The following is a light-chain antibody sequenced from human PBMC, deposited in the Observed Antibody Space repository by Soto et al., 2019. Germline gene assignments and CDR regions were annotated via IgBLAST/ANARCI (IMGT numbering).Light chain of an antibody. CDR1: QSVGSF. CDR2: DTS. J-gene: IGKJ5*01. V-gene: IGKV3-11*01. CDR3: QQRNSWPPTFT. Sequence: EIVFSQSPATPSFSPGERATLPCRSSQSVGSFLAWYQQKPGQAPRLLIYDTSIRATGIPARFSGSGSGTDFTLTISSLEPEDFAVYYCQQRNSWPPTFTFGQGTRLEIK.